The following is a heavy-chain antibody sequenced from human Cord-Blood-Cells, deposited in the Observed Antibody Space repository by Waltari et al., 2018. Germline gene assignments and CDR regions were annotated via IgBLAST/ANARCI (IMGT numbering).Heavy chain of an antibody. J-gene: IGHJ4*02. CDR2: IYYSGST. Sequence: QLQLQESGPGLVKPSETLSLTCTVSGGSISSSSYYWGWIRQPPGKGLEWIGGIYYSGSTYDNPSLKSRVTISVDTSKNQFSLKLSSVTAADTAVYYCAVEWSGYYDYWGQGTLVTVSS. CDR1: GGSISSSSYY. V-gene: IGHV4-39*01. D-gene: IGHD3-3*01. CDR3: AVEWSGYYDY.